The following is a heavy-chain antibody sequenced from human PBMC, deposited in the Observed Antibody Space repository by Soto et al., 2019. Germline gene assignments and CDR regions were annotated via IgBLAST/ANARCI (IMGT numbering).Heavy chain of an antibody. Sequence: ASVKVSCKASGYTFTSYYMHWVRQAPGQGLEWMGIINPSGGSTSYAQKFQGRVTMTRDTSTSTVYMELSSLRSEDTAVYYCATLRVRGVKGDYWGQGTLVTVSS. CDR2: INPSGGST. CDR3: ATLRVRGVKGDY. V-gene: IGHV1-46*01. D-gene: IGHD3-10*01. CDR1: GYTFTSYY. J-gene: IGHJ4*02.